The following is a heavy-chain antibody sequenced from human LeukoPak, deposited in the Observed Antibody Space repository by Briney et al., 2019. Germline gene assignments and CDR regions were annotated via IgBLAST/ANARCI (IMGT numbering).Heavy chain of an antibody. CDR2: LYSRGST. J-gene: IGHJ4*02. V-gene: IGHV4-39*01. Sequence: SETLSLTCSVSGDSISRMNYYWDWIRQSPGQGLEWIGTLYSRGSTFYNPSLESRVTMSVDTSKNEFTLRLNSVAAADTAVYFCTTHEFGDYEDNFWGQGTLVTVSS. CDR1: GDSISRMNYY. CDR3: TTHEFGDYEDNF. D-gene: IGHD4-17*01.